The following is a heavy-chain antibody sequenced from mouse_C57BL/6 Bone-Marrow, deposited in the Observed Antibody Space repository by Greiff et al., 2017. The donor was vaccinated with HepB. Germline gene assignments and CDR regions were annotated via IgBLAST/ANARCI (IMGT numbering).Heavy chain of an antibody. Sequence: VQLQQSGAELVKPGASVKLSCTASGFNIKDYYMHWVKQRTEQGLEWIGRIDPEDGETTYAPKFQGKATITADTSSNTAYLQLSSLTSEDTAVYYCARIYYYGSSYWYFDVWGTGTTVTVSS. CDR1: GFNIKDYY. CDR3: ARIYYYGSSYWYFDV. V-gene: IGHV14-2*01. CDR2: IDPEDGET. J-gene: IGHJ1*03. D-gene: IGHD1-1*01.